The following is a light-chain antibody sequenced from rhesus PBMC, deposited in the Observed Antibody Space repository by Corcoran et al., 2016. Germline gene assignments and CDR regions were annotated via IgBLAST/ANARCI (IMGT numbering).Light chain of an antibody. CDR3: QRYNSDPLA. CDR1: QGISSY. V-gene: IGKV1-37*01. Sequence: DIQMTQSPSSLSASVGDRVTITCRASQGISSYLAWYQQKPGKAPKPLIYYASNLESGVPSRFSGSGSGTEFTLTISSLQPEDFATYYCQRYNSDPLAFGGGTKVEI. CDR2: YAS. J-gene: IGKJ4*01.